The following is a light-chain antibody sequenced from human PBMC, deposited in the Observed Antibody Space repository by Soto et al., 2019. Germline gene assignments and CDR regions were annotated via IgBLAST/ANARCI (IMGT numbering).Light chain of an antibody. V-gene: IGKV3-20*01. CDR1: PSLSIK. Sequence: EIVLTQSPGTLSLSPGESATLSCRASPSLSIKLAWYQQKPGQAPRLLIYGASGRATGVPDRFSGSGSGTDFTLTISRLQPEDFAVYYCQQYDSTPQTFGQGTKVDIK. CDR3: QQYDSTPQT. CDR2: GAS. J-gene: IGKJ1*01.